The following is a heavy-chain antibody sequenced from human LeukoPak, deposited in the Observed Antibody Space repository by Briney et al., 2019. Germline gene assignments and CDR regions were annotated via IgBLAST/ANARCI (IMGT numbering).Heavy chain of an antibody. V-gene: IGHV1-8*01. CDR1: GYTYTSYD. J-gene: IGHJ4*02. D-gene: IGHD3-10*01. Sequence: ASVKDSCKASGYTYTSYDINEVGPATGQGLEWMGWMNPNSGNTGYAQKFQGRVTMTRNTSISTAYMELSSLRSEDTAVYYCARRSGEGDFDYWGQGTLVTVSS. CDR3: ARRSGEGDFDY. CDR2: MNPNSGNT.